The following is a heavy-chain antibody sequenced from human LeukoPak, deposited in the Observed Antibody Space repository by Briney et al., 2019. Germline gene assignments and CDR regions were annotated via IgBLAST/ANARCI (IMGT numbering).Heavy chain of an antibody. V-gene: IGHV3-21*01. CDR3: ARDIHSVAFDI. CDR2: ISSSRSYI. Sequence: GGSLRLSCAASGFTFSSYSMNWVRQAPGKGLEWVSFISSSRSYIYYADSVKGRFTISRDNAKRSVYLQMNSLGVEDAAVYYCARDIHSVAFDIWGQGTMVTVSS. J-gene: IGHJ3*02. CDR1: GFTFSSYS.